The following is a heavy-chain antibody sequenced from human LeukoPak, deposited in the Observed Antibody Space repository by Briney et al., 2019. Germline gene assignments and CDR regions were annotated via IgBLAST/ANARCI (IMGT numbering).Heavy chain of an antibody. CDR2: ISGSGGST. V-gene: IGHV3-23*01. CDR1: GFTFSSYG. J-gene: IGHJ3*02. CDR3: AKGERITMIVVVIWADAFDI. D-gene: IGHD3-22*01. Sequence: PGGTLRLSCAASGFTFSSYGMSWVRQAPGKGLEWVSAISGSGGSTYYADSVKGRFTISRDNSKNTLYLQMNSLRAEDTAVYYCAKGERITMIVVVIWADAFDIWGQGTMVTVSS.